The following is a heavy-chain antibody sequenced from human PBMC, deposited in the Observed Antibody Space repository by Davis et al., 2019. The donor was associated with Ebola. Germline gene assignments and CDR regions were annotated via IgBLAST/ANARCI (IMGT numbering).Heavy chain of an antibody. CDR3: ASSSGWAGGWFDP. Sequence: MPSETLSLTCTVSGGSMRGYYWSWIRQPPGKGLEWIGYIYYSGSTNYNPSLKSRVTISVDTSKNQFSLKLSSVTAADTAVYYCASSSGWAGGWFDPWGQGTLVTVSS. CDR2: IYYSGST. J-gene: IGHJ5*02. D-gene: IGHD6-19*01. V-gene: IGHV4-59*08. CDR1: GGSMRGYY.